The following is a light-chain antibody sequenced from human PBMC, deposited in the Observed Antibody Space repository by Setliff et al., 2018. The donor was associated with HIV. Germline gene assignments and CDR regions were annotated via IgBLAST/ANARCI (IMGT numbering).Light chain of an antibody. J-gene: IGLJ1*01. CDR3: SLYTSSSTPYV. Sequence: QSALTQPASVSGSPGQSITISCTGTSSYVGGYNYVSWYQQHPGKGPKVMIYDVSNRPSGVSNRFSGSKSGNTASLTISGLQAVDEADYYCSLYTSSSTPYVFGTGTKVTVL. CDR1: SSYVGGYNY. CDR2: DVS. V-gene: IGLV2-14*03.